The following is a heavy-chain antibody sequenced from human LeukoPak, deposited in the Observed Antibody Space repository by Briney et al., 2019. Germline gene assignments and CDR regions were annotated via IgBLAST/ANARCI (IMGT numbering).Heavy chain of an antibody. CDR2: IYSGGSI. CDR1: GFTVSSNY. D-gene: IGHD5-18*01. V-gene: IGHV3-53*01. CDR3: ASGKETSMAQGY. Sequence: GGSLRLSCAVSGFTVSSNYMTWVRQAPGKGLEWVSVIYSGGSIYYADSVKGRFTISRDISKNTVDLQLNNLRAEDTAVYYCASGKETSMAQGYWGQGTLVTVSS. J-gene: IGHJ4*02.